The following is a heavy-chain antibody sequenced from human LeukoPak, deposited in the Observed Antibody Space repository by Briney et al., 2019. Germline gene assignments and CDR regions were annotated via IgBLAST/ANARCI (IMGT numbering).Heavy chain of an antibody. CDR2: ISWNSGSI. V-gene: IGHV3-9*01. CDR1: GFTFSSYA. Sequence: PGGSLRLSCAASGFTFSSYAMSWVRQAPGKGLEWVSGISWNSGSIGYADSVKGRFTISRDNAKNSLYLQMNSLRAEDTALYYCAKDMTYDSSGYYSSWGQGTLATVSS. D-gene: IGHD3-22*01. CDR3: AKDMTYDSSGYYSS. J-gene: IGHJ4*02.